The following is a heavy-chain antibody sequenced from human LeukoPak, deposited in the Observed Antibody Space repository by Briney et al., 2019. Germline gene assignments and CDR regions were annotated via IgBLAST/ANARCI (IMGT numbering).Heavy chain of an antibody. CDR2: IIPIFGTA. Sequence: ASVKVSCKASGGTFSSYAISWVRQAPGQGLEWMGGIIPIFGTANYAQKFQGRVTITADESTSTAYMELSSLRSEDTAVYYCASRIAAAPGTLDYWGQGTLVTVSS. V-gene: IGHV1-69*13. D-gene: IGHD6-13*01. J-gene: IGHJ4*02. CDR1: GGTFSSYA. CDR3: ASRIAAAPGTLDY.